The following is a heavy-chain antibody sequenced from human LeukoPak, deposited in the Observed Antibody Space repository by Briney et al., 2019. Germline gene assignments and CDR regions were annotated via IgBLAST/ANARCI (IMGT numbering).Heavy chain of an antibody. D-gene: IGHD3-10*01. CDR3: ARGTPERGSENYFMGYYYMDV. CDR1: GYTFTTYD. J-gene: IGHJ6*03. V-gene: IGHV1-8*01. CDR2: MNPNSGNT. Sequence: ASVKVSCKASGYTFTTYDINWVRQATGQGLEWMGWMNPNSGNTGYAQKFQGRVTMTTDTSITTAYMELSSLRSDDTAAYYCARGTPERGSENYFMGYYYMDVWGKGTTVTISS.